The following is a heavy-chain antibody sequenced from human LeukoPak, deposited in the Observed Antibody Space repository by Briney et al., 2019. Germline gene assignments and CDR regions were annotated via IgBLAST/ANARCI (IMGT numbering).Heavy chain of an antibody. D-gene: IGHD3-10*01. CDR1: GGSFSGYY. Sequence: PSETLSLTCAVYGGSFSGYYWSWIRQPPGKGLEWIGEINHSGSTNYNPSLKSRVTISVDTSTNQFSLKLTSVTAADTAVYYCARSYYYVSGTYPTWGQGTLVTVSS. V-gene: IGHV4-34*01. CDR2: INHSGST. J-gene: IGHJ5*02. CDR3: ARSYYYVSGTYPT.